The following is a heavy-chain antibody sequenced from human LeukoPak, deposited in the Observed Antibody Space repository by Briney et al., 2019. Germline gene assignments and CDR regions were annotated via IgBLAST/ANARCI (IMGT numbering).Heavy chain of an antibody. V-gene: IGHV4-59*08. CDR2: IYYSGST. J-gene: IGHJ3*02. Sequence: PSETLSLTCTVSGGSISSYYWSWIRQPPGKGLEWIGYIYYSGSTNYNPSLKSRVTISVDTSKNQFSLKLSSVTAADTAVYYCASAYYELDAFDIWGQGTMVTVSP. D-gene: IGHD3-16*01. CDR1: GGSISSYY. CDR3: ASAYYELDAFDI.